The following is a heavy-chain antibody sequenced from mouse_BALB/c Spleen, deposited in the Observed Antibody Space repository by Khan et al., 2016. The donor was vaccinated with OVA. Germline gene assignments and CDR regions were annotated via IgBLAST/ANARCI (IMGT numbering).Heavy chain of an antibody. J-gene: IGHJ2*01. CDR3: ARRGLRWDFDY. V-gene: IGHV1-7*01. CDR1: GYTFINYW. D-gene: IGHD1-1*01. Sequence: QVQLKESGAELSKPSASVKMSCKASGYTFINYWILWVKQRPGQGMEWIGYINPSIGYTENNQNFQNKATLTADKSSSQPFMQLSTLTSEDSAVYDCARRGLRWDFDYWGQGTTLTVSS. CDR2: INPSIGYT.